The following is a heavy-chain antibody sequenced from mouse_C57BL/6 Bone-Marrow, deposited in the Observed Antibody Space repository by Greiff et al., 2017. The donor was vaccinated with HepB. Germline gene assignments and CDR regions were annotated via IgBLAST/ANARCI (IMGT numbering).Heavy chain of an antibody. CDR3: ASITTVVAGPY. D-gene: IGHD1-1*01. CDR1: GYTFTSYW. CDR2: IHPNSGST. J-gene: IGHJ2*01. V-gene: IGHV1-64*01. Sequence: VQLQHPGAELVKPGASVKLSCKASGYTFTSYWMHWVKQRPGQGLEWIGMIHPNSGSTNYNEKFKSKATLTVDKSSSTAYMQLSSLTSEDSAVYYCASITTVVAGPYWGQGTTLTVSS.